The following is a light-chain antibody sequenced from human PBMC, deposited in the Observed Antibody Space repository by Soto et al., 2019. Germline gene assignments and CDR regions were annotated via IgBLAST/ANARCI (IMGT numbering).Light chain of an antibody. CDR2: AAS. CDR1: QSISSY. Sequence: DIQMTQSLFSVSASVGDKVTIXXRTSQSISSYLNWYQQKPGKAPKLXIYAASRLQSGVPARFSGSESGTDFTLTITSLQPEDFATYYCQQANSSPITFGQGTRLEIK. CDR3: QQANSSPIT. J-gene: IGKJ5*01. V-gene: IGKV1-39*01.